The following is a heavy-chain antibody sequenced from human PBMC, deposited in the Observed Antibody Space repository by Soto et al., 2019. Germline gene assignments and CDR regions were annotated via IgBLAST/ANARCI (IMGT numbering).Heavy chain of an antibody. V-gene: IGHV3-23*01. J-gene: IGHJ4*02. Sequence: GGSLRLSCAASGFTFSTYAMSWVRQAPGKGLEWVAGISASGDNSYYADSVKGRFTISRDNSKGTLYLQMNNLRAEDTAVYYCADGGEWSFNFVYWGQGTLVTVSS. CDR1: GFTFSTYA. CDR3: ADGGEWSFNFVY. CDR2: ISASGDNS. D-gene: IGHD3-3*01.